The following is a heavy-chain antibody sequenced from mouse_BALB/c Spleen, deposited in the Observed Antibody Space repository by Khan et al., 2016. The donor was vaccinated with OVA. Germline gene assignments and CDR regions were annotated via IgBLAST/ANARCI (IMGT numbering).Heavy chain of an antibody. CDR3: ASELERCYAVNY. CDR2: ISNSGSA. Sequence: EVQLQESGPGLVKPSQSLSLTCTVTGYSITSDYAWNLIRQFPGNKLEWMGYISNSGSASYNPSLKSRISITRDTSKNPFFLQLNSVTTEATATYYSASELERCYAVNYWGQGTSVTVSS. V-gene: IGHV3-2*02. J-gene: IGHJ4*01. CDR1: GYSITSDYA.